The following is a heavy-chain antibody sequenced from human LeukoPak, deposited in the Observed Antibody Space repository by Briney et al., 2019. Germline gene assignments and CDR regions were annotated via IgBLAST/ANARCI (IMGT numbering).Heavy chain of an antibody. CDR3: ARHASSSWFYFDY. CDR1: GDSINFYS. D-gene: IGHD6-13*01. J-gene: IGHJ4*02. V-gene: IGHV4-59*08. Sequence: SETLPLTCTVSGDSINFYSWSWIRQPPGKGLEWIGYIYYSGSTNYNPSLKSRVSISVDTSKNQFSLKLTSVTAADTAVYYCARHASSSWFYFDYWGQGTLVTVSS. CDR2: IYYSGST.